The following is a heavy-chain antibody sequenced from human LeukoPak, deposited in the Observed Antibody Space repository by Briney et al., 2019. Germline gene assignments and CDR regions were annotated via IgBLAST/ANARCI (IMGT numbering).Heavy chain of an antibody. V-gene: IGHV3-7*01. Sequence: GGSLRLSCAASGFTFSTYSMNWVRQAPGKGLEWVANIKQDGSEKYYVDSVKGRFTISRDNAKNSLYLQMNSLRAEDTAVYYCARGGSDYWGQGTLVTVSS. CDR3: ARGGSDY. J-gene: IGHJ4*02. CDR2: IKQDGSEK. CDR1: GFTFSTYS.